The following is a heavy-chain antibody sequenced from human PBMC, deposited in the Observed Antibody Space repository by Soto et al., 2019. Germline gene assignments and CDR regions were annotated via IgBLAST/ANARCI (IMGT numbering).Heavy chain of an antibody. Sequence: QVQLQESGPGLVKPSETLSLTCTVSGGSVSSGSYDWSWIRQPPGKGLEWIGYIYYSGSTNYNPSLKSRVSISVDTSKNQFSLKLSSVTAADTAVYYCASSYYDFWSGYSNWFDPWGQGTLVTVS. V-gene: IGHV4-61*01. CDR1: GGSVSSGSYD. CDR2: IYYSGST. J-gene: IGHJ5*02. D-gene: IGHD3-3*01. CDR3: ASSYYDFWSGYSNWFDP.